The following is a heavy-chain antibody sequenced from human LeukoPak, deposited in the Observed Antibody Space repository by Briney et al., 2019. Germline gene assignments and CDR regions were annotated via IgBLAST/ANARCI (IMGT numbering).Heavy chain of an antibody. V-gene: IGHV4-34*01. Sequence: SETLSLTCAVYGGSFSGYYWSWIRQPPGKGLEWIGEINHSGSTNYNPSLKSRVTISVDTSKNQFSLKLSSVTAADTAVYYCARGRRRFDYWGQGTLVTVSS. CDR2: INHSGST. CDR1: GGSFSGYY. J-gene: IGHJ4*02. CDR3: ARGRRRFDY.